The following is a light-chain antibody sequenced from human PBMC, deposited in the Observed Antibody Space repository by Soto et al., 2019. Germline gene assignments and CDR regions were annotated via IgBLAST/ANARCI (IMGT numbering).Light chain of an antibody. CDR3: ATWDDSLSGHYV. CDR2: SNN. V-gene: IGLV1-47*02. J-gene: IGLJ1*01. CDR1: SSNIGSNY. Sequence: QSVLTQPPSASGTPGQRVTISCSGSSSNIGSNYVCWYQHLPGTAPKLLIYSNNQRPSVVPDRFSGSKSGTSASLAISGLRSEDEADYYCATWDDSLSGHYVFGTGTKVTVL.